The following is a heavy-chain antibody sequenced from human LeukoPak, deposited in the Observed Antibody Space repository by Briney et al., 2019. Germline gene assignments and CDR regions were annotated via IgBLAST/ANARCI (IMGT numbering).Heavy chain of an antibody. CDR3: ATDKGGYYDTWYGMDV. V-gene: IGHV1-24*01. CDR2: FDPEDGET. Sequence: GASVKVSCKVSGYTLTELSMHWVRQAPGKGLEWMGGFDPEDGETIYAQKFQGRVTMTEDTSTDTAYMELSSLRSEDTAVYYCATDKGGYYDTWYGMDVWGQGTTVTVSS. CDR1: GYTLTELS. J-gene: IGHJ6*02. D-gene: IGHD3-22*01.